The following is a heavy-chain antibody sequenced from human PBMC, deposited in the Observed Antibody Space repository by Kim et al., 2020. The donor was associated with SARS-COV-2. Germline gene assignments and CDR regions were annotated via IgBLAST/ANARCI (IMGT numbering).Heavy chain of an antibody. V-gene: IGHV1-2*06. CDR2: INPNSGGT. J-gene: IGHJ6*02. D-gene: IGHD3-3*01. Sequence: ASVKVSCKASGYTFIDYYIHWVRQAPGQGLQWMGRINPNSGGTNYALKFQGRVTLTRDTSINTAYMELSSLKSDDTAVYYCARNRLAIFGPSMGRYDVDVWGQGTTVTVSS. CDR1: GYTFIDYY. CDR3: ARNRLAIFGPSMGRYDVDV.